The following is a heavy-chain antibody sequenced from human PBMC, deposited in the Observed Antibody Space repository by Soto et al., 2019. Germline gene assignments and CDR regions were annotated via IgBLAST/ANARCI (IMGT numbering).Heavy chain of an antibody. CDR2: SSGSGGST. CDR3: AKGPAPHSK. Sequence: AGGALRLPCGASGVTFGSYGSGLCRQAQGKGREWVSASSGSGGSTYYADSVKGRFTISRDNSKNTLYLQMNSLRAEDTAVYYCAKGPAPHSKWGQGTLGTVSS. V-gene: IGHV3-23*01. CDR1: GVTFGSYG. J-gene: IGHJ4*02.